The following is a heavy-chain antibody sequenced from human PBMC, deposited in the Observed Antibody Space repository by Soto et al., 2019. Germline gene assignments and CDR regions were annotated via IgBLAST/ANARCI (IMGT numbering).Heavy chain of an antibody. CDR2: ISYAGSNK. CDR1: GFTFSSYG. J-gene: IGHJ4*02. Sequence: QVQLVESVGGVVQPGRSLRLSCAASGFTFSSYGMHLVRQAPGKGLEWVAVISYAGSNKYYADSVKGRFTISRDNSKNTLYLQMNSLRAEDTAVYYCAKNSGSYSVDYWGQGTLVTVSS. V-gene: IGHV3-30*18. CDR3: AKNSGSYSVDY. D-gene: IGHD1-26*01.